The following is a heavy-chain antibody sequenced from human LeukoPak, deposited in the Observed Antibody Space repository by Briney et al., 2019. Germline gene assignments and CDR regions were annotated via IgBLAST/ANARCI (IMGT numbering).Heavy chain of an antibody. D-gene: IGHD1-26*01. J-gene: IGHJ4*02. CDR3: AIVGATTGGGYFDY. CDR1: GGSISSYY. V-gene: IGHV4-4*07. CDR2: IYTSGIT. Sequence: SETLSLTCTVSGGSISSYYWNWIRQPAGKGLEGIGRIYTSGITNYNPSLKSRVTMSVHTSKNQFSLKLSSLPAADTAVYYCAIVGATTGGGYFDYWGQGTLVTVSS.